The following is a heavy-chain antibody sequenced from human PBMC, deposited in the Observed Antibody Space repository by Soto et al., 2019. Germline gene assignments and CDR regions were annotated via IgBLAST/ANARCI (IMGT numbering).Heavy chain of an antibody. D-gene: IGHD6-19*01. CDR3: AKFGAGSSGWDYYYYGMDV. CDR1: GYTFTSYG. CDR2: ISAYNGNT. Sequence: ASVKVSCKASGYTFTSYGISWVRQAPGRGLEWMGWISAYNGNTNYAQKLQGRVTMTTDTSTSTAYMELRSLRSDDTAVYYCAKFGAGSSGWDYYYYGMDVWGQGTTVTVSS. J-gene: IGHJ6*02. V-gene: IGHV1-18*01.